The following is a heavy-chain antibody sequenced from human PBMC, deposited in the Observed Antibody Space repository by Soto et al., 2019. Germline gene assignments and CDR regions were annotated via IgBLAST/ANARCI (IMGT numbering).Heavy chain of an antibody. V-gene: IGHV1-69*13. D-gene: IGHD2-2*01. J-gene: IGHJ6*02. CDR1: GGTFSSYA. Sequence: SVKVSCKASGGTFSSYAISWVRQAPGQGLEWMGGIIPIFGTANYAQKFQGRVTITADESTSTAYMELSSLRSEDTAVYYCARSFSFRYQLLQRVMAVWGQGTTVTVPS. CDR3: ARSFSFRYQLLQRVMAV. CDR2: IIPIFGTA.